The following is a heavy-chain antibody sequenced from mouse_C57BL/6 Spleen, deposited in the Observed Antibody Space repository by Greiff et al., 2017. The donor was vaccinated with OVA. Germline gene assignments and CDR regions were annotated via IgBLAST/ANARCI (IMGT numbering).Heavy chain of an antibody. V-gene: IGHV1-9*01. Sequence: QVQLQQSGAELMKPGASVKLSCKATGYTFPGYWIAWVQQTPGHGLEWIGESLPGSGSTNYNEKFKGKATFTEDTSSNTAYMQLSSLTAEDSAIYYWARGGPLRNYFDYWGQGTTLTVSS. CDR1: GYTFPGYW. J-gene: IGHJ2*01. D-gene: IGHD1-1*01. CDR2: SLPGSGST. CDR3: ARGGPLRNYFDY.